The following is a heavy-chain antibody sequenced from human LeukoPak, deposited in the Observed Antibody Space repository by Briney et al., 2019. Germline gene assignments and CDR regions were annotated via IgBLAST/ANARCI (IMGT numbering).Heavy chain of an antibody. D-gene: IGHD3-10*01. J-gene: IGHJ6*03. V-gene: IGHV1-2*02. CDR2: INPNSGGT. CDR3: AREPYDSGSFRTDYYYMDV. CDR1: GYTFTGYY. Sequence: ASVKVSCKASGYTFTGYYMHWVRQAPGQGLEWMGWINPNSGGTKYAQKFQGRVTMTRDTSISTAYMELSRLRSDDTAVYYCAREPYDSGSFRTDYYYMDVWGKGTTVTISS.